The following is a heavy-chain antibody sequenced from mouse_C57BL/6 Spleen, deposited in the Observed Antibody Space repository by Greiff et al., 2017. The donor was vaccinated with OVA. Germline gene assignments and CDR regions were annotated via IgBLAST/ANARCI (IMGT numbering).Heavy chain of an antibody. V-gene: IGHV14-3*01. Sequence: EVKLVESVAELVRPGASVKLSCTASGFNITNTYMHWVKQRPEQGLEWIGRIDPANGNTKYAPKFQGKATITADTSSNTAYLQLSRLTSEDTAIYYCGAPSIYYEYFDYWGKGTTLTVSS. CDR3: GAPSIYYEYFDY. CDR1: GFNITNTY. J-gene: IGHJ2*01. CDR2: IDPANGNT. D-gene: IGHD2-4*01.